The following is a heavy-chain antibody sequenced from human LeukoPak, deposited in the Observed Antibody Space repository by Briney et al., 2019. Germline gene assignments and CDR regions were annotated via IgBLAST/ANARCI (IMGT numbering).Heavy chain of an antibody. J-gene: IGHJ5*02. V-gene: IGHV3-20*01. Sequence: GGSLRLSCAASGFIFSNHGMNWVRQAPGKGLEWVSGINWNGGSTGYADSVKGRFTISRDNAKNSLYLQMNSLRAEDTALYHCARDRRYYGSGTVWFDPWGQGTLVTVSS. CDR2: INWNGGST. CDR3: ARDRRYYGSGTVWFDP. D-gene: IGHD3-10*01. CDR1: GFIFSNHG.